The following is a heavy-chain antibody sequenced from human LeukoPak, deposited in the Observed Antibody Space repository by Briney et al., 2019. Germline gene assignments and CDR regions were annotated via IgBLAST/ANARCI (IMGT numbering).Heavy chain of an antibody. V-gene: IGHV3-23*01. Sequence: GSLRLSCAASGFTFSSYWMHWVRQAPGKGLEWVSGISGSGGSTYVADSVKGRFTVSRDNSKNTLYLQMNSLRADDTAVYYCAKDRPTVYSSSWLHFLDSWGQGTLVTVSS. D-gene: IGHD6-13*01. J-gene: IGHJ4*02. CDR1: GFTFSSYW. CDR2: ISGSGGST. CDR3: AKDRPTVYSSSWLHFLDS.